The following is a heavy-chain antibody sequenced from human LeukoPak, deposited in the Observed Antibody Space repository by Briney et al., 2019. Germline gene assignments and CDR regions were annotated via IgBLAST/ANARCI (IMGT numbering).Heavy chain of an antibody. Sequence: SETLSLTCSVSGHFVSDYYWSWIRQSPGKGLEWIVWLHYSGTTYYNPSLRGRVTMSLDTSRNQLSLKLSSVTAADTAVYYCARHSSGWHLDFWGQGSLVTVSS. D-gene: IGHD6-19*01. CDR3: ARHSSGWHLDF. CDR2: LHYSGTT. J-gene: IGHJ4*02. V-gene: IGHV4-59*02. CDR1: GHFVSDYY.